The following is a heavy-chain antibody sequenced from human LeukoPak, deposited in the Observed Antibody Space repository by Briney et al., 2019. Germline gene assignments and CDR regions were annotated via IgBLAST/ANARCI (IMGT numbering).Heavy chain of an antibody. V-gene: IGHV4-59*01. D-gene: IGHD5-12*01. J-gene: IGHJ6*03. CDR1: GGSISSYY. CDR3: ARDRSGYEYYYYYMDV. CDR2: IYYSGST. Sequence: SETLSLTCTASGGSISSYYWSWIRQPPGKGLEWIGYIYYSGSTNYNPSLKSRVTISVDTSKNQFFLKLSSVTAADTAVYYCARDRSGYEYYYYYMDVWGKGTTVTVSS.